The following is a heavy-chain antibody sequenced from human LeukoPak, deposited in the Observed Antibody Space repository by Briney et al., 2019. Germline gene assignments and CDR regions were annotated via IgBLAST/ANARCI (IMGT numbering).Heavy chain of an antibody. D-gene: IGHD3-10*01. Sequence: ASVKVSCKASGYTFKGYYIHWVRQAPGQGLEWMGWINPKSGDTHYAQKFQGRVTMTRDTSISIASMELSRLRSDDTAVYYCARPRGQFDYFDYWGQGTLVTVSS. CDR1: GYTFKGYY. J-gene: IGHJ4*02. CDR2: INPKSGDT. CDR3: ARPRGQFDYFDY. V-gene: IGHV1-2*02.